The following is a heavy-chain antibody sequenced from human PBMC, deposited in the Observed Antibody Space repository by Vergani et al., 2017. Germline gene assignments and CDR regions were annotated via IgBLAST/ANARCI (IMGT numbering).Heavy chain of an antibody. CDR3: AREPPYRWLRTFDY. Sequence: VQLVESGGGVVQPGRSLRLSCAASGFTFSSYAMHWVRQAPGKGLEWVSSISSSSSYIYYADSVKGRFTISRDNAKNSLYLQMNSLRAEDTAVYYCAREPPYRWLRTFDYWGQGTLVTVSS. CDR2: ISSSSSYI. D-gene: IGHD5-12*01. V-gene: IGHV3-21*01. J-gene: IGHJ4*02. CDR1: GFTFSSYA.